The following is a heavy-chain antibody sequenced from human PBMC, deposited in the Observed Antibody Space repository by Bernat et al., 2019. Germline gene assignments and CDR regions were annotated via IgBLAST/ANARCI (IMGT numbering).Heavy chain of an antibody. D-gene: IGHD6-19*01. V-gene: IGHV2-5*01. CDR1: GFSLSSTAVG. CDR3: AHGSGWLFDH. CDR2: IYWNDDN. J-gene: IGHJ4*02. Sequence: QITLKVSGPTLVKPTQTLTLTCTFSGFSLSSTAVGVGWIRQPPGKPLEWLALIYWNDDNKYSPSLKNRLSITKDTSGNQVVLTLTNVDPVDTATYFCAHGSGWLFDHWGPGTLVTVSS.